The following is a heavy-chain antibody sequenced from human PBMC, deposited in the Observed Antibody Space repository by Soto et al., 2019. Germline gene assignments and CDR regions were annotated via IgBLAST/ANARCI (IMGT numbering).Heavy chain of an antibody. CDR3: ARGLRRGYSHGYRY. Sequence: PSETLSLTCAVYGGSFSGYYWSWIRQPPGKGLEWIGEINHSGSTNYNPSLKSRVTISVDTSKNQFSLKLSSVTAADTAVYYCARGLRRGYSHGYRYWGQGTLVTVSS. V-gene: IGHV4-34*01. CDR1: GGSFSGYY. CDR2: INHSGST. J-gene: IGHJ4*02. D-gene: IGHD5-18*01.